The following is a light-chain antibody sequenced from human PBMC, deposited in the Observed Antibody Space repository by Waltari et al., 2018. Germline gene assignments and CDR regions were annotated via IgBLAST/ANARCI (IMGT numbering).Light chain of an antibody. CDR1: HSILYSSNNKNY. J-gene: IGKJ2*01. CDR3: RQYYTAPYT. CDR2: WSS. Sequence: DIVMTQSPDSLTVSLGERATINCKSIHSILYSSNNKNYLAWYHQKRGQPPNLLIYWSSPGESGVPYRFSGSGSGTDFTLTMSSLHAEDVVGYYCRQYYTAPYTFGQGTKLEIK. V-gene: IGKV4-1*01.